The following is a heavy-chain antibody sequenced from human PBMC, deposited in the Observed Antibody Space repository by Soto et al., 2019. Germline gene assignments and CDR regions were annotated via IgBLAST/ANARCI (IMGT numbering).Heavy chain of an antibody. J-gene: IGHJ6*03. CDR1: GFTFSTYW. D-gene: IGHD3-3*01. CDR2: IKQDESEI. V-gene: IGHV3-7*01. Sequence: PGGSLRLSCAASGFTFSTYWMSWVRQAPGKGLEWVAKIKQDESEIYHVDSVKGRFTISRDNAKNTLYLQMNSLRAEDTAVYYCAGNRFLVLTPYYYYYMDVWGKGTTVTVSS. CDR3: AGNRFLVLTPYYYYYMDV.